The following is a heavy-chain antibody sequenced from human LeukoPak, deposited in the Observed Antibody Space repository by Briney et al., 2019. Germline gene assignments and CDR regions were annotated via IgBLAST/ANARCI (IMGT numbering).Heavy chain of an antibody. CDR3: ARVGIPYYYYYMDV. V-gene: IGHV7-4-1*02. J-gene: IGHJ6*03. Sequence: GASVKVSCKASGYTFTSYAMNWVRQAPGQGLEWMGWINTNTGNPTYAQGFTGRFVFSLDTSVSTAYLQISSLKAEDTAVYYCARVGIPYYYYYMDVWGKGTTVTVSS. CDR2: INTNTGNP. D-gene: IGHD7-27*01. CDR1: GYTFTSYA.